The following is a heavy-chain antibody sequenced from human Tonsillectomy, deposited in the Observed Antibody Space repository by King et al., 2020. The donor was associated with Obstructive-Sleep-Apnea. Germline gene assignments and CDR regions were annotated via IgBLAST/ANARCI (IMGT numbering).Heavy chain of an antibody. V-gene: IGHV4-4*07. CDR2: IYSDGST. CDR1: GDSISSNY. J-gene: IGHJ4*02. D-gene: IGHD3-22*01. Sequence: VQLQESGPGLVKPSETLSLTFSVSGDSISSNYWSWIRQPAGGGLEWGGRIYSDGSTNSNPSLKSRVTMSLDTSKNHLSLKLSSVTAADTAVYFCGREDRYSSGYYSLYYFDFWGQGTLVTVSS. CDR3: GREDRYSSGYYSLYYFDF.